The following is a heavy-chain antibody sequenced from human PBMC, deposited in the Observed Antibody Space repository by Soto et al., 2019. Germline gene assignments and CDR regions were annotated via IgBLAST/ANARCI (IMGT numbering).Heavy chain of an antibody. CDR3: ARAQGIIVVVVAATPGPPGALDY. CDR1: GYTFTSYY. V-gene: IGHV1-46*01. CDR2: INPSGGST. J-gene: IGHJ4*02. D-gene: IGHD2-15*01. Sequence: ASVKVSCKASGYTFTSYYMHWVLQAPGQGLEWMGIINPSGGSTSYAQKFQGRVTMTRDTSTSTVYMELSSLRSEDTAVYYCARAQGIIVVVVAATPGPPGALDYWGQGTLVTVSS.